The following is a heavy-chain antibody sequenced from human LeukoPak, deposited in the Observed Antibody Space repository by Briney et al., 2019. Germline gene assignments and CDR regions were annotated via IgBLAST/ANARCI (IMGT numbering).Heavy chain of an antibody. J-gene: IGHJ4*02. CDR2: IVPNNGDT. V-gene: IGHV1-2*02. D-gene: IGHD3-10*01. Sequence: ASVKVSCKASGYTFTGYYMHWVRQAPGQGLEWMGWIVPNNGDTHYAQKFQGRVTMTRDTSIRTAYMELSRLTSDDTAVYFCARDEGRGGDLGYWGQGTLVSVSS. CDR1: GYTFTGYY. CDR3: ARDEGRGGDLGY.